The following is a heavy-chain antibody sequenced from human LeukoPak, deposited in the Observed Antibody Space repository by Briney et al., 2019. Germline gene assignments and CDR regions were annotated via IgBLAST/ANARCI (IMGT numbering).Heavy chain of an antibody. CDR3: ARERDSGIDY. J-gene: IGHJ4*02. Sequence: SETLSLTCTVSGGSISSYYWSWIRQPPGKGLEWIGYIYYSGSTNYSPSLKSRVTISVDTSKNQFSLKLSSVTAADTAVYYCARERDSGIDYWGQGTLVTVSS. CDR2: IYYSGST. D-gene: IGHD3-10*01. V-gene: IGHV4-59*01. CDR1: GGSISSYY.